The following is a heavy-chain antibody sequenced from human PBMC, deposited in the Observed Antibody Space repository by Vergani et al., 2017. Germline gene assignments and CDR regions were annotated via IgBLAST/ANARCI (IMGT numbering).Heavy chain of an antibody. CDR2: IWYDGSNK. D-gene: IGHD3-3*01. CDR1: GFIFSSYG. Sequence: QVQLVESGGGAVPPGRSLRLSCAASGFIFSSYGMHWVRQAPGKGLDWVAIIWYDGSNKYYADSVKGRFTISRDDSKNTLYLQMNSLRAEDTAVYYCVRGGRGDHGDFWSRLGPWGQGTRVIVSS. V-gene: IGHV3-33*01. CDR3: VRGGRGDHGDFWSRLGP. J-gene: IGHJ5*02.